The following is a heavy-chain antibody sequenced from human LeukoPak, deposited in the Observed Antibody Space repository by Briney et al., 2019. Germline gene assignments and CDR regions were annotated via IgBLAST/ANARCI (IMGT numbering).Heavy chain of an antibody. D-gene: IGHD3-10*01. CDR1: GGSFSGYY. CDR3: ARRGYYGWGSVY. CDR2: INHSGST. V-gene: IGHV4-34*01. Sequence: SETLSLTCAVYGGSFSGYYWSWIRQPPGKGLEWIGEINHSGSTNYNPSFKSRVTISVDTSKNKFSLKLSPVTAADTAIYYCARRGYYGWGSVYWGQGTLVTVSS. J-gene: IGHJ4*02.